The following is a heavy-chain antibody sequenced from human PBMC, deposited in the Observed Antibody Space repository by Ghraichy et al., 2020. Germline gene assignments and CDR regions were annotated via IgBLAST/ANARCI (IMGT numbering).Heavy chain of an antibody. Sequence: GGSLRLSCAASGFTFSSYDMHWVRQATGKGLEWVSAIGTAGDTYYPGSVKGRFTISRENAKNSLYLQMNSLRAGDTAVYYCARAGGGGPYYFDYWGQGTLVTVSS. CDR1: GFTFSSYD. CDR2: IGTAGDT. V-gene: IGHV3-13*01. J-gene: IGHJ4*02. CDR3: ARAGGGGPYYFDY. D-gene: IGHD3-10*01.